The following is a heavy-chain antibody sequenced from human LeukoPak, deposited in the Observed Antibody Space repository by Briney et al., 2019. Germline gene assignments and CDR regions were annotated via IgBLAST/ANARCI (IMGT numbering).Heavy chain of an antibody. J-gene: IGHJ4*02. CDR3: ARGAHYFDY. CDR1: GFTFSDYS. Sequence: PGGSLRLSCAASGFTFSDYSMNWVRQAPGKGLEWVSSISSRSAYIHYTDSVKGRFTISRDNAKNSLYLQMNSLRADDTAVYYCARGAHYFDYWGQGTLVTVSS. V-gene: IGHV3-21*04. CDR2: ISSRSAYI.